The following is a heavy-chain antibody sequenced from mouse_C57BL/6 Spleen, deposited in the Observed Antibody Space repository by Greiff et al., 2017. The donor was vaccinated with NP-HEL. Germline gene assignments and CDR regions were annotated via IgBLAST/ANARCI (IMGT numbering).Heavy chain of an antibody. D-gene: IGHD2-1*01. J-gene: IGHJ4*01. CDR3: VPLLWSMDD. Sequence: LVESGAELVRPGASVTLSCKASGYTFTDYEMHWVKQTPVHGLEWIGAIDPETGGTAYNQKFKGKAILTADKSSSTAYMELRSLTSEDSAVYYCVPLLWSMDDWGQGTSVTVSS. CDR1: GYTFTDYE. V-gene: IGHV1-15*01. CDR2: IDPETGGT.